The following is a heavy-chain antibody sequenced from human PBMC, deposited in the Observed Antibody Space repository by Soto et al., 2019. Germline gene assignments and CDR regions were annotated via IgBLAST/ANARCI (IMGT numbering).Heavy chain of an antibody. V-gene: IGHV3-23*01. CDR3: AKVDCGSSGCRLIDY. Sequence: EVQLLESGGGLVQPGGSLRLACAGSGFTFINHAMNWVRQAPGKGLEWVTGITGNGETTNYADSVKGRFTISRDNSKNTLYLQMNSLRAEDTAVYYFAKVDCGSSGCRLIDYWGQGTLVTGSS. CDR1: GFTFINHA. J-gene: IGHJ4*02. D-gene: IGHD2-2*01. CDR2: ITGNGETT.